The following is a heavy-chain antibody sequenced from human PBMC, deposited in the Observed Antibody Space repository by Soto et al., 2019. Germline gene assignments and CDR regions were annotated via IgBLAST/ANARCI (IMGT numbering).Heavy chain of an antibody. V-gene: IGHV1-18*01. CDR3: ARXXXPVDY. D-gene: IGHD3-10*01. Sequence: QVQLVQSGAEVKKPGASVKVSCKASGYTFTSYGISWVRQAPGQGLEWMGWISAYNGNTNYAQKLQGRVTMTTDTXXXXXXXXXXXXXXXXXXXYYCARXXXPVDYWGQGTLVTVSS. CDR2: ISAYNGNT. CDR1: GYTFTSYG. J-gene: IGHJ4*02.